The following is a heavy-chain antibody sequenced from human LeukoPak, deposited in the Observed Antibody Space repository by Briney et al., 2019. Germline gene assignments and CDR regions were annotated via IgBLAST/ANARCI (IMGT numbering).Heavy chain of an antibody. J-gene: IGHJ6*03. CDR2: ISGSGGST. Sequence: GGSLRLSCAASGFTFSNYAMSWVRQAPGEGLEWVSSISGSGGSTYYADSVKGRFTISRDNSQNTLYVQMNSLRAEDTAVYYCAKGPARYCSSTSCYTRYYYMDVWGKGTTVTVSS. CDR1: GFTFSNYA. D-gene: IGHD2-2*02. CDR3: AKGPARYCSSTSCYTRYYYMDV. V-gene: IGHV3-23*01.